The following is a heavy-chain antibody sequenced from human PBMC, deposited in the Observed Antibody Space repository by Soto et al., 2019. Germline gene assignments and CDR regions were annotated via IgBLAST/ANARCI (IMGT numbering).Heavy chain of an antibody. CDR3: AKDPPCTVAPLAMDV. Sequence: VVSLILSCLASGFAFITHAISWVRQAPGNGLEWVSTFSGSGGNIYYAESVKGRLTISRDDSKNTLYLQMNSLRVEDTAVYYCAKDPPCTVAPLAMDVWGPGTTVTVSS. CDR2: FSGSGGNI. V-gene: IGHV3-23*01. D-gene: IGHD6-19*01. CDR1: GFAFITHA. J-gene: IGHJ6*02.